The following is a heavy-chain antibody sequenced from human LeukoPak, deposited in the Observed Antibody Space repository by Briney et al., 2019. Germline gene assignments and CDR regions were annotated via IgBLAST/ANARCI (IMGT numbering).Heavy chain of an antibody. CDR3: AREDYYDSGSFVP. Sequence: GASVKVSCKASGYTFTSYYMHWVRQAAGQGLECMGIINPSGGSTSYAQKFQGRVTMTRDMSTSTVYMELSSLRSEDTAVYYCAREDYYDSGSFVPWGQGTLVTVSS. J-gene: IGHJ5*02. CDR2: INPSGGST. CDR1: GYTFTSYY. D-gene: IGHD3-22*01. V-gene: IGHV1-46*01.